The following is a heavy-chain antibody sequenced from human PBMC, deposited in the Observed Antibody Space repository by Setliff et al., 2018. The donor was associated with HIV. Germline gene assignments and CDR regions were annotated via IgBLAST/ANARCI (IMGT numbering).Heavy chain of an antibody. J-gene: IGHJ4*02. D-gene: IGHD2-2*01. Sequence: SGPPLVNPTQTLTLTCAFSGFSLTTSAVGVGWIRQPPGKALEWLALIYWDDDKRYRSSLKSRLTITKDTSKNQVVLTMTNMDPVDTATYYCAHSLYCSSSNCSGLLFDYWGQGTLVTVSS. CDR1: GFSLTTSAVG. CDR2: IYWDDDK. CDR3: AHSLYCSSSNCSGLLFDY. V-gene: IGHV2-5*02.